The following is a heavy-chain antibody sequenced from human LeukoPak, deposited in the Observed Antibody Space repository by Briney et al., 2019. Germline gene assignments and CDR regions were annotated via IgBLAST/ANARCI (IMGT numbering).Heavy chain of an antibody. D-gene: IGHD6-19*01. CDR1: GFSFSTYC. Sequence: GGSLRLSCAASGFSFSTYCMHWVRQAPGKGLEWVSGISWNSGSIGYADSVKGRFTISRDNAKNSLYLQMNSLRAEDTALYYCAKDMGLSVAGTGPADYFDYWGQGTLVTVSS. CDR2: ISWNSGSI. V-gene: IGHV3-9*01. CDR3: AKDMGLSVAGTGPADYFDY. J-gene: IGHJ4*02.